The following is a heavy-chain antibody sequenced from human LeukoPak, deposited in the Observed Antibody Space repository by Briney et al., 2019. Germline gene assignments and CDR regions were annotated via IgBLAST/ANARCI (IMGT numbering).Heavy chain of an antibody. CDR3: AKDHGAYYYDSSGSDFDP. CDR1: GFTFDDYA. Sequence: PGGSLRLSCAASGFTFDDYAMHWVRQAPGKGLEWVSGISWNSGSIGYADSVKGRFTISRDNAKNSLYLQMNSLRAEDTALYYCAKDHGAYYYDSSGSDFDPWGQGTLVTVSS. D-gene: IGHD3-22*01. J-gene: IGHJ5*02. CDR2: ISWNSGSI. V-gene: IGHV3-9*01.